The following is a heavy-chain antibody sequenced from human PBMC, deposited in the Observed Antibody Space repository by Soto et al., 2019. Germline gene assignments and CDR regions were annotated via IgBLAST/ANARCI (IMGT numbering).Heavy chain of an antibody. CDR1: GGSFSGYY. D-gene: IGHD6-6*01. V-gene: IGHV4-34*01. J-gene: IGHJ5*02. CDR3: ARCPYRSSSRGDNWSDP. Sequence: QVQLQQWGAGLLKPSETLSLTCAVYGGSFSGYYWSWIRQPPGKGLEWIGEINHSGSTNYNPSLMRRVTISVVTSKNQFSLTLSSVTAADTAVYYCARCPYRSSSRGDNWSDPWGQGTLVTVCS. CDR2: INHSGST.